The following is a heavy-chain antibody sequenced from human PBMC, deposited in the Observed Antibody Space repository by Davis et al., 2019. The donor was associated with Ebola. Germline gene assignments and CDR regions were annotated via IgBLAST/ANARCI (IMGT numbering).Heavy chain of an antibody. CDR2: IYYSGST. Sequence: PSETLSLTCTVSGGSISSGGYYWSWIRQHPGKGLEWIGYIYYSGSTYYNPSLKSRVTISVDTSKNQFSLKLSSVTAADTAVYYCARISGSYYVVDYWGQGTLVTVSS. V-gene: IGHV4-31*03. J-gene: IGHJ4*02. CDR1: GGSISSGGYY. CDR3: ARISGSYYVVDY. D-gene: IGHD1-26*01.